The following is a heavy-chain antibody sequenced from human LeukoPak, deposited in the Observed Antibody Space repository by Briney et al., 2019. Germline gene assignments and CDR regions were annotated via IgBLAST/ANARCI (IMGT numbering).Heavy chain of an antibody. CDR3: AKDIGGVGYYDSSGYYPYYYMDV. CDR2: IRYDGSNK. Sequence: GGSLRLSCAASGFTFSSYGMHWVRQAPGKGLEWVAFIRYDGSNKYYADSVKGRFTISRDNSKNTLYLQMNSLRAEDTAVYYCAKDIGGVGYYDSSGYYPYYYMDVWGKGTTVTVSS. D-gene: IGHD3-22*01. CDR1: GFTFSSYG. J-gene: IGHJ6*03. V-gene: IGHV3-30*02.